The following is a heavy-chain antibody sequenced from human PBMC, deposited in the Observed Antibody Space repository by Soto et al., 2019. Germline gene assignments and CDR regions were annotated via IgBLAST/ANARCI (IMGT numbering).Heavy chain of an antibody. V-gene: IGHV3-23*01. CDR2: ISGSGGVT. CDR3: AKGYSYGFDY. CDR1: GFTFSSYA. Sequence: GGSLRLSCAASGFTFSSYAMSCVRQAPGKGLEWFSAISGSGGVTYYADFVKGRLTISRDNSKDTLYLQMNSLRAEDTAVYYCAKGYSYGFDYWGQGTLVNVSS. J-gene: IGHJ4*02. D-gene: IGHD5-18*01.